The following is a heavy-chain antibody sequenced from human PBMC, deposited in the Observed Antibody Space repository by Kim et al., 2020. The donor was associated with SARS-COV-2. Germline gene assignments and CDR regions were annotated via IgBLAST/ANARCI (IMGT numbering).Heavy chain of an antibody. CDR3: AKTGSGSYFSYYFDY. D-gene: IGHD3-10*01. J-gene: IGHJ4*02. V-gene: IGHV3-23*03. Sequence: VKGPFTISRDNSKHTLYLKMNSLRAEDTAVHYCAKTGSGSYFSYYFDYWGQGTLVTVSS.